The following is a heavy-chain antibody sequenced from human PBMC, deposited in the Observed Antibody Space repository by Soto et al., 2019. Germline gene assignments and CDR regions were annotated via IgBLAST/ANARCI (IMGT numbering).Heavy chain of an antibody. CDR2: TYYSGNT. D-gene: IGHD6-19*01. CDR1: GGSISSGGYY. J-gene: IGHJ4*02. V-gene: IGHV4-31*03. CDR3: ARLSSSGWPIEY. Sequence: QVQLQESGPGLIEPSQTLTLTCTVSGGSISSGGYYWNWIRQHPGKGLEWIGYTYYSGNTYYNPSVNSRVTISADTSKSQFSLKLSSVTAADTAVYYCARLSSSGWPIEYWGQGTLVTVSS.